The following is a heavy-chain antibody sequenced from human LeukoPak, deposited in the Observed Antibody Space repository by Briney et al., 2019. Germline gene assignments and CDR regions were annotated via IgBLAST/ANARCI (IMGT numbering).Heavy chain of an antibody. V-gene: IGHV4-39*07. CDR2: IYYSGST. J-gene: IGHJ3*02. CDR1: GGSISSSSYY. CDR3: ARVFQSALRYFDWLGAFDI. Sequence: SETLSLTCTVSGGSISSSSYYWGWIRQPPVKGLEWIGSIYYSGSTYYNPSLKSRVTISVDTSKNQFSLKLSSVTAADTAVYYCARVFQSALRYFDWLGAFDIWGQGTMVTVSS. D-gene: IGHD3-9*01.